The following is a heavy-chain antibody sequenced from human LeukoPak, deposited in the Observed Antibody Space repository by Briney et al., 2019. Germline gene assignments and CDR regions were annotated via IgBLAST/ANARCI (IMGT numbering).Heavy chain of an antibody. CDR2: IWYDGSNK. Sequence: RPGRSLRLSCAASGFTFSSYGMHWVRQAPGKGLEWVAVIWYDGSNKYYADSVKGRFTISRDNSKNTLYLQMNSLRAEDTAVYYCAKDSPNYYDSSGYHPWGQGTLATVSS. CDR3: AKDSPNYYDSSGYHP. J-gene: IGHJ5*02. D-gene: IGHD3-22*01. V-gene: IGHV3-33*06. CDR1: GFTFSSYG.